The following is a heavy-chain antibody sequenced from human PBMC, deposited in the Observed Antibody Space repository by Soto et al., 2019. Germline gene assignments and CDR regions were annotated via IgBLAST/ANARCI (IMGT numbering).Heavy chain of an antibody. CDR1: GGSISSGGYY. Sequence: QVQLQESGPGLVKPSQTLSLTCTVSGGSISSGGYYWSWIRQHPGKGLEWIGYIYYSGSTYYNPSLKRRVTRQVDTSKNQFSLKLSSVTAADTAVYYCARDREYCTNGVCPSSWGQGTLVTVSS. D-gene: IGHD2-8*01. V-gene: IGHV4-31*03. CDR2: IYYSGST. CDR3: ARDREYCTNGVCPSS. J-gene: IGHJ4*02.